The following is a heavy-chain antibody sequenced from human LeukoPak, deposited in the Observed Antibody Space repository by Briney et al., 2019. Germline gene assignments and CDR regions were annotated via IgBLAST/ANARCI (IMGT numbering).Heavy chain of an antibody. J-gene: IGHJ6*03. Sequence: GGSLRLSCAASGFTFSSYSMNWVRQASGKGLEWVSYISSSSSTIYYADSVKGRFTISRDNAKNSLYLQMNSLRAEDTAVYYCARVLRYFDWLEGYYMDVWGKGTTVTVSS. V-gene: IGHV3-48*01. CDR2: ISSSSSTI. CDR3: ARVLRYFDWLEGYYMDV. D-gene: IGHD3-9*01. CDR1: GFTFSSYS.